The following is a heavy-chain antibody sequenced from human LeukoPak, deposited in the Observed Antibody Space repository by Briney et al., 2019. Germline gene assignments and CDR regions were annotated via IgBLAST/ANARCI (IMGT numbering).Heavy chain of an antibody. CDR3: AKGLGVTGRPRGFDY. CDR2: ISGSGGST. V-gene: IGHV3-23*01. J-gene: IGHJ4*02. CDR1: GFTFSSYA. D-gene: IGHD2-21*02. Sequence: GGSLRLSCAASGFTFSSYAMSWVRQAPGKGLEWVSAISGSGGSTYYADSVKGRLTISRDNSKNTLYLQMNSLRAEDTAVYYCAKGLGVTGRPRGFDYWGQGTLVTVSS.